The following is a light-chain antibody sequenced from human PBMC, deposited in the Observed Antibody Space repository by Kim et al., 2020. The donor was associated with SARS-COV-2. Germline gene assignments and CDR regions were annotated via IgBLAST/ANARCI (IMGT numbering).Light chain of an antibody. J-gene: IGKJ1*01. CDR3: QQYSNWPGT. V-gene: IGKV3-15*01. CDR1: QSVSSN. CDR2: GAS. Sequence: VSPGEGATLSCRASQSVSSNLAWYQQKPGQAPRLLMYGASTRATGTSPRFSGSVSGTEFTLTISSLQSEDFAVYYCQQYSNWPGTFGQGTKVDIK.